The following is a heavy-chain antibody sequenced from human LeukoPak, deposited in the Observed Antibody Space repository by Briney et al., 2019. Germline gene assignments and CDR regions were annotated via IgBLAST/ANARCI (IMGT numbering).Heavy chain of an antibody. J-gene: IGHJ5*02. Sequence: GGSLKISWKGSGYSFTSYWIGLVRQMPGKGLGWMGIIYSGDSDTRYSPSFQGQVTISADKSISTAYLQWSSLKASDTAMYYCARRDGYPDRWFDPWGQGTLVTVSS. CDR1: GYSFTSYW. CDR3: ARRDGYPDRWFDP. CDR2: IYSGDSDT. D-gene: IGHD5-24*01. V-gene: IGHV5-51*01.